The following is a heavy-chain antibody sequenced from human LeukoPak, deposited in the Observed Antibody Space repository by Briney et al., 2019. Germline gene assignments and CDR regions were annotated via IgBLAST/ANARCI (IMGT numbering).Heavy chain of an antibody. J-gene: IGHJ4*02. CDR1: GYTFTSYA. V-gene: IGHV1-3*01. D-gene: IGHD2-2*01. CDR3: ARAFVVVPAAMPY. CDR2: INAGNGNT. Sequence: ASVKVSCKASGYTFTSYAIHWVRQAPGQRLEWMGWINAGNGNTKYSQKFQGRVTITRDTSASTAYMELSSLRSEDTAVYYCARAFVVVPAAMPYWGQGTLVTVSS.